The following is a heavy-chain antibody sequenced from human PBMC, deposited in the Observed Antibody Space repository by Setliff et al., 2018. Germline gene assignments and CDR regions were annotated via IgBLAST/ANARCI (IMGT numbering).Heavy chain of an antibody. Sequence: ASVKVSCKASGNSFSSFSITWVRQAPGQGLEWMGWVSTYNGDTKYAQNFRGRVTMTTDMSTSTVYMELRTLRSDDTAVYFCARRPIALAGYRKGAFDIWGQVTMVTVSS. CDR2: VSTYNGDT. CDR1: GNSFSSFS. D-gene: IGHD6-19*01. J-gene: IGHJ3*02. CDR3: ARRPIALAGYRKGAFDI. V-gene: IGHV1-18*01.